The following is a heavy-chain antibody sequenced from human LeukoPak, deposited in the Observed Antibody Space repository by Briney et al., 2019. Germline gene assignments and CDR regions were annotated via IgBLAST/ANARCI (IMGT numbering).Heavy chain of an antibody. CDR2: VLYDGETK. D-gene: IGHD3-22*01. CDR1: GFTFSTYT. Sequence: PGGSLRLSCAASGFTFSTYTLHWVRQAPGKGLEWVAVVLYDGETKYYAGSVKGRFTISRDNSGNTLSLQMNSLRPDDTAVYYCARDPRGPTAYDHSGRDTFEDWGQGTLVTVSS. CDR3: ARDPRGPTAYDHSGRDTFED. V-gene: IGHV3-30*04. J-gene: IGHJ4*02.